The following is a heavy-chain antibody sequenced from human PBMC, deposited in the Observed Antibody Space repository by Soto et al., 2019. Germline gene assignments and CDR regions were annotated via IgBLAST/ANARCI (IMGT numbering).Heavy chain of an antibody. V-gene: IGHV1-3*01. D-gene: IGHD3-10*01. CDR2: INAGNGNT. CDR3: AREAIDMVRGVIITSYFDY. CDR1: GYTFTSYA. Sequence: ASVKVSCKASGYTFTSYAMHWVRQAPGQRLEWMGWINAGNGNTKYSQKFQGRVTITRDTSASTAYMELSSLRSEDTAVYYCAREAIDMVRGVIITSYFDYWGQGTLVTVSS. J-gene: IGHJ4*02.